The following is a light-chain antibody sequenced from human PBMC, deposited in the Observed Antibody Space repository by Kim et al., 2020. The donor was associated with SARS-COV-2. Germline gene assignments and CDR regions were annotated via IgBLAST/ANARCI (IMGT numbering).Light chain of an antibody. J-gene: IGLJ1*01. CDR3: SSYTASSTFV. CDR2: DVA. V-gene: IGLV2-14*03. CDR1: SGDVGGFNY. Sequence: GQSLTISCAGTSGDVGGFNYVSWYQHHPGKAPKLMIYDVAKRPSGVSDRFSASKSGDTASLTISGLQADDEADYYCSSYTASSTFVFGTGTKVTVL.